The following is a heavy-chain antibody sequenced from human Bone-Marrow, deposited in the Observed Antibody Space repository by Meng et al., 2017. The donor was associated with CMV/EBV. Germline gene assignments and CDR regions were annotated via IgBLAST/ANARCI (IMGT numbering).Heavy chain of an antibody. D-gene: IGHD2-15*01. V-gene: IGHV4-39*07. CDR2: IYYSGST. CDR3: ASAYCSGGSPSCYYYYYGMYV. CDR1: GGSISSSSYY. Sequence: SETLSLTCIVSGGSISSSSYYWGWIRQPPGKGLEWIGNIYYSGSTYYNPSLKSRVTISVDTSKNQFSLKLSSVTAADTAVYYCASAYCSGGSPSCYYYYYGMYVWGQGTTVTVSS. J-gene: IGHJ6*02.